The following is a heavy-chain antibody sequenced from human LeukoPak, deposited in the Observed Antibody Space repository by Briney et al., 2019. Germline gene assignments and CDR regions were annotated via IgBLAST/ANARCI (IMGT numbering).Heavy chain of an antibody. Sequence: ASVKVSCKASGYTFTSYGISWVRQAPGQGLEWMGWISAYNGNTNYAQKLQGRVTMTTDTFTSTAYMELRSLRSDDTAVYYCARDLRYSSSWYRVFDYWGQGTLVTVSS. CDR2: ISAYNGNT. V-gene: IGHV1-18*01. CDR1: GYTFTSYG. D-gene: IGHD6-13*01. CDR3: ARDLRYSSSWYRVFDY. J-gene: IGHJ4*02.